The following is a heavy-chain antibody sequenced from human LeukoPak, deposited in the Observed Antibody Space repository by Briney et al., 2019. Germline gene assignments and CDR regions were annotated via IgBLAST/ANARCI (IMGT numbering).Heavy chain of an antibody. Sequence: SETLSLTCTVSGGSLGSYFWSWIRQSQGKGLEWIGYIYSSGYTDYNPSLKSRVTISVATFTNQFSLSLRSVTAADTALYYCARHHGSWTDWYFDLWGRGTLVIVSP. CDR3: ARHHGSWTDWYFDL. V-gene: IGHV4-59*08. D-gene: IGHD6-13*01. CDR1: GGSLGSYF. CDR2: IYSSGYT. J-gene: IGHJ2*01.